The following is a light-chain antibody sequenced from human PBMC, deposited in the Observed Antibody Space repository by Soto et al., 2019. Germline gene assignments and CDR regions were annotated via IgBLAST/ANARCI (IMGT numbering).Light chain of an antibody. CDR1: QSISTY. V-gene: IGKV1-39*01. Sequence: DIQMTQSPSSLSASVGDRVTITCRASQSISTYLHWYQQKPGKAPNLLIYAASTLQSGVPSRFSGSGAGTDFTPTISSLQAEDFATYFCQHGYSTPLTFGGGTKVDIK. J-gene: IGKJ4*01. CDR2: AAS. CDR3: QHGYSTPLT.